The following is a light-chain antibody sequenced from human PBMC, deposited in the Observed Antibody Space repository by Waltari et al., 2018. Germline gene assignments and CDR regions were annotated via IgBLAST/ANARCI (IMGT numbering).Light chain of an antibody. Sequence: QSALTQPASVSGSPGHSITISCTGTSSDAGVYNSASWYQNHPGQAPKVIIYDASDRPSGISERFSGSKSGNTASRTISGLQAEDEADYYCSSQSSDNVVLFGGGTKLTVL. CDR2: DAS. CDR3: SSQSSDNVVL. CDR1: SSDAGVYNS. J-gene: IGLJ2*01. V-gene: IGLV2-14*03.